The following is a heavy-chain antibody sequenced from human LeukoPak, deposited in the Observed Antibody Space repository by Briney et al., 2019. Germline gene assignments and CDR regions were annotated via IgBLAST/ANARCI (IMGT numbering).Heavy chain of an antibody. Sequence: SETLSLTCTVSGGSISSYYWSWTRQPPGKGLEWIGYIYYSGSTNYNPSLKSRVTISVDTSKNQFSLKLSSVTAADTAVYYCARGASSWYYYYYGMDVWGQGTTVTVSS. CDR3: ARGASSWYYYYYGMDV. V-gene: IGHV4-59*01. CDR1: GGSISSYY. J-gene: IGHJ6*02. D-gene: IGHD6-13*01. CDR2: IYYSGST.